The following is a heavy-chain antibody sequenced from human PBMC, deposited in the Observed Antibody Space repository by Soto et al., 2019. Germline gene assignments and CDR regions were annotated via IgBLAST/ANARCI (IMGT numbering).Heavy chain of an antibody. CDR3: ARVRSAGRHHYYYYGMDV. CDR2: IYYSGST. CDR1: GGSISSGGYY. Sequence: PSETLSLTCTVSGGSISSGGYYWSWIRQHPGKGLEWIGYIYYSGSTYYNPSLKSRVTISVDTSKNQFSLKLSSVTAADTAVYYCARVRSAGRHHYYYYGMDVWGQGTTVTVSS. J-gene: IGHJ6*02. V-gene: IGHV4-31*03.